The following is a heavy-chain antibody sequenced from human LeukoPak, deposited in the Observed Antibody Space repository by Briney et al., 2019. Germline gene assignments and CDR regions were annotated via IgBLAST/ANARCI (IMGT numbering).Heavy chain of an antibody. CDR3: ARDPDRSYYDILTGYFNDAFDI. D-gene: IGHD3-9*01. CDR1: GYTFTSYA. Sequence: GASVKVSCKASGYTFTSYAMHWVRQAPGQRLEWMGWINAGNGNTKYSQKFQGRVTITRDTSASTAYMELRSLRSDDTAVYYCARDPDRSYYDILTGYFNDAFDIWGQGTMVTVSS. J-gene: IGHJ3*02. CDR2: INAGNGNT. V-gene: IGHV1-3*01.